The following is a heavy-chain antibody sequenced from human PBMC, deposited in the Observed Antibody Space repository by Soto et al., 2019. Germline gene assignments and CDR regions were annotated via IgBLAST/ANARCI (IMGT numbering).Heavy chain of an antibody. D-gene: IGHD6-13*01. J-gene: IGHJ5*02. Sequence: QITLKASGPTLVKPTRTLTLTCTFSGFSLSNSGVGVGWFRQPQVKALKWLALIYWDDDKRYSPALKIRLTITKDTSKNQVVLIVTNMDPVDTATYYCAHKSSSWDWFDPWGQGTLVTVSS. V-gene: IGHV2-5*02. CDR2: IYWDDDK. CDR1: GFSLSNSGVG. CDR3: AHKSSSWDWFDP.